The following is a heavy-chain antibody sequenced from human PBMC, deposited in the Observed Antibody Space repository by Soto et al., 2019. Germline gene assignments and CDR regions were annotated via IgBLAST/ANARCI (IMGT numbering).Heavy chain of an antibody. CDR3: ARMTDTSNWPNFQN. J-gene: IGHJ1*01. Sequence: PGGSLRLSCVASGFTFSSYAMSWVRQAPGKGLIWVSAISGSGGGTYYADSVKGRFTISRDNSKNTLYLQMNRLTAEDTAVYYCARMTDTSNWPNFQNWGQGTLVTVSS. CDR2: ISGSGGGT. D-gene: IGHD6-13*01. V-gene: IGHV3-23*01. CDR1: GFTFSSYA.